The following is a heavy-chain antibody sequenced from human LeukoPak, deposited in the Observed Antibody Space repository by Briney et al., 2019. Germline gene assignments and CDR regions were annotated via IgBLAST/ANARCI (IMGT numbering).Heavy chain of an antibody. CDR1: GFTFSSYS. CDR2: ISSSSSYI. Sequence: GGSLRLSCAASGFTFSSYSMNWVRQAPGKGLEWVSSISSSSSYIYYADSVKVRFTISRDNAKNSLYLQMNSLRAEDTAVYYCARDKGGYSSSPIYWGQGTLVTVSS. CDR3: ARDKGGYSSSPIY. J-gene: IGHJ4*02. V-gene: IGHV3-21*01. D-gene: IGHD6-13*01.